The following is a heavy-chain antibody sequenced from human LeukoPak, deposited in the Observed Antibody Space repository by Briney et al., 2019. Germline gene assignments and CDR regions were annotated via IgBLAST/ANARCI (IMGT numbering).Heavy chain of an antibody. J-gene: IGHJ4*02. CDR1: GYTFTGYY. CDR3: AREGYYDSSGSLGTYFDY. Sequence: ASVKVSCKASGYTFTGYYMHWARQAPGQGLEWMGWINPNSGGTNYAQKFQGRVTMTRDTSISTAYMELSRLRSDDTAVYYCAREGYYDSSGSLGTYFDYWGQGTLVTVSS. V-gene: IGHV1-2*02. CDR2: INPNSGGT. D-gene: IGHD3-22*01.